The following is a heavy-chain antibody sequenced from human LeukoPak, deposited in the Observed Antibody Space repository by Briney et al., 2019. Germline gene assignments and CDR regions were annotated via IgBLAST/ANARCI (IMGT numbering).Heavy chain of an antibody. CDR1: GGTFSSYA. D-gene: IGHD1-26*01. J-gene: IGHJ4*02. V-gene: IGHV1-69*05. CDR2: IIPIFGTA. Sequence: SVKVSCKASGGTFSSYASSWVRQAPGQGLEWMGGIIPIFGTANYAQKFQGRVTITTDESTSTAHMELSSLRSEDTAVYCCARVRTGVGAAVWYYFDYWGQGTLVTVSS. CDR3: ARVRTGVGAAVWYYFDY.